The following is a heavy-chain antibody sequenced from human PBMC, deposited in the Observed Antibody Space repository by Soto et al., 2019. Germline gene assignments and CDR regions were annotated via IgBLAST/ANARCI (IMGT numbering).Heavy chain of an antibody. Sequence: SETLSLTCTVSCGSMSSYYWSWIRQPPGKRLEWIGYIYYSGSTNYNPSLKSRVTISVDTSKNQFSLKLNSVTAADTAAYYCVRDYTRYTAYDYVPDWFDPWSQGTLVTVSS. CDR1: CGSMSSYY. V-gene: IGHV4-59*12. J-gene: IGHJ5*01. CDR3: VRDYTRYTAYDYVPDWFDP. D-gene: IGHD5-12*01. CDR2: IYYSGST.